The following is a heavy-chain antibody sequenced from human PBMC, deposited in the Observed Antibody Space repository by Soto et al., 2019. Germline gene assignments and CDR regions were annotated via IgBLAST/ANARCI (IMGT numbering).Heavy chain of an antibody. Sequence: QVQLVQSGAEVKKPGASVKVSCKASGYTFTSYYMHWVRQAPGQGLEWMGIINPSGGSTSYAQEFPGTGTMTRDTATSKGYLVPSSLRTEDPGGYYCAGSLLEGVRITGTSFDFLGQGTLVPLSS. CDR3: AGSLLEGVRITGTSFDF. J-gene: IGHJ4*02. D-gene: IGHD1-7*01. CDR1: GYTFTSYY. CDR2: INPSGGST. V-gene: IGHV1-46*01.